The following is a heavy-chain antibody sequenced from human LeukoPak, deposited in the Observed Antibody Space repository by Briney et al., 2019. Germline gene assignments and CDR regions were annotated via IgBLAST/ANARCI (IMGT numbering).Heavy chain of an antibody. Sequence: GESLKISCKGSGYIFTTYWIGWVRPMPGKGLEWMGIIYPGDSDTRYSPSFQGRVTISADKSISTAYLQWRSLKASDTAMYYCAGGPRGDIGGYYSGAFDIWGQGTMVIVSS. D-gene: IGHD3-22*01. V-gene: IGHV5-51*01. CDR2: IYPGDSDT. CDR3: AGGPRGDIGGYYSGAFDI. J-gene: IGHJ3*02. CDR1: GYIFTTYW.